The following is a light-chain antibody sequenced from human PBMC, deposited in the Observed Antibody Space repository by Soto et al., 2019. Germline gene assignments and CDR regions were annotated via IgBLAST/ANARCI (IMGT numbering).Light chain of an antibody. Sequence: DIQLTQSPSFLSASVGDRVTITCRASQGISSYLAWYQQKPGKAPKLLISTASTLQSGVPSRFSGSGSGTEFTLTISSLQPEDFAVYYCQHYNYWPYTFGQGTKVDIK. V-gene: IGKV1-9*01. CDR2: TAS. J-gene: IGKJ2*01. CDR3: QHYNYWPYT. CDR1: QGISSY.